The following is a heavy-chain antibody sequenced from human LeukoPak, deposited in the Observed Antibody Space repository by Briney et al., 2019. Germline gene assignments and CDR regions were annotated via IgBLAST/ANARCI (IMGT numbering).Heavy chain of an antibody. V-gene: IGHV3-23*01. CDR3: AKPGIAVAGWNFDY. Sequence: GGSLRLSCAASGFTFSSYEMNWVRQAPGKGLEWVSAISGSGGSTYYADSVKGRFTISRDNSKNTLYLQMNSLRAEDTAVYYCAKPGIAVAGWNFDYWGQGTLVTVSS. J-gene: IGHJ4*02. CDR1: GFTFSSYE. D-gene: IGHD6-19*01. CDR2: ISGSGGST.